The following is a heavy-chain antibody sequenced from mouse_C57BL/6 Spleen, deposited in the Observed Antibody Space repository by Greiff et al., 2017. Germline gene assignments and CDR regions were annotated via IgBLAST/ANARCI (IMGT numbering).Heavy chain of an antibody. D-gene: IGHD2-3*01. CDR1: GYKFTDYN. Sequence: EVMLQQSGPELVKPGASVKIPCKASGYKFTDYNMDWVKQSHGKSLEWIGDINPNHGGTIYNQKFKGKATLTVDKSSSTAYMELSSLTSEDTAVYDCARGDGCCFMDYWGQGTSVTVSS. CDR2: INPNHGGT. J-gene: IGHJ4*01. CDR3: ARGDGCCFMDY. V-gene: IGHV1-18*01.